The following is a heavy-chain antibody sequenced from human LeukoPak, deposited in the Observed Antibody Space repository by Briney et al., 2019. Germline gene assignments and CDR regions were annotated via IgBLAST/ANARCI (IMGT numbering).Heavy chain of an antibody. Sequence: ASVKVSCKASGYTFTGYYMHWVRQAPGQGLEWMGWINPNSGGTNFAQKFQGRVTMTKDTSISTAYMELSRLRSDDTAVYYCAREYYGRALDPWGQGTLVTVSS. V-gene: IGHV1-2*02. CDR3: AREYYGRALDP. D-gene: IGHD2-21*01. CDR1: GYTFTGYY. J-gene: IGHJ5*02. CDR2: INPNSGGT.